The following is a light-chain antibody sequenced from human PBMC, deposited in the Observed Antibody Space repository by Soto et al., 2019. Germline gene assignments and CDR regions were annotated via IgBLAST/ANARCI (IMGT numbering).Light chain of an antibody. J-gene: IGKJ2*01. CDR1: QNVLYSSNNKNL. CDR3: QQYYSPPRYT. CDR2: WAS. V-gene: IGKV4-1*01. Sequence: DIVMTQSPEYLAVSLGERATINCKSSQNVLYSSNNKNLIAWYQQKPGQPPKLRLYWASTRESGVPDRFSGSGSGRDFTLTISSLQAEDVGVYYCQQYYSPPRYTFGQGTRLEIK.